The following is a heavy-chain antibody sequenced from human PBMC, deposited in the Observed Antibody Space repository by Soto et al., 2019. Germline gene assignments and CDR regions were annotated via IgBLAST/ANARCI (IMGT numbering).Heavy chain of an antibody. CDR3: ARWRTGYYFDY. J-gene: IGHJ4*02. D-gene: IGHD3-3*01. CDR2: INHSGST. CDR1: GGSFSGYY. V-gene: IGHV4-34*01. Sequence: SETLSLTCAVYGGSFSGYYWSWIRHPPGKGLEWIGEINHSGSTNYNPSLKSRVTISVDTSKNQFSLKLSSVTAADTAVYYCARWRTGYYFDYWGQGTPVTVSS.